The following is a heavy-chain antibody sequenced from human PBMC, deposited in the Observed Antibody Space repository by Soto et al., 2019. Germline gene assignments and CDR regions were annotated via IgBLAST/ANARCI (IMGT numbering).Heavy chain of an antibody. CDR2: IYYSGST. CDR1: GCSISSSSYY. CDR3: ARHAVVGATKTFDY. J-gene: IGHJ4*02. V-gene: IGHV4-39*01. D-gene: IGHD1-26*01. Sequence: SVTLSLTCSFSGCSISSSSYYWGRNRQPPGKGLEWIGSIYYSGSTYYNPSLKSRVTISVDTSKNQFSLKLSSVTAADTAVYYCARHAVVGATKTFDYWGQGTLVTVSS.